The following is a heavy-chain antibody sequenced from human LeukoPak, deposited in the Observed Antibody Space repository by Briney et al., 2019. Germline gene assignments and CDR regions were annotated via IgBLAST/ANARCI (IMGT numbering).Heavy chain of an antibody. Sequence: SETLSLTCAVYGGSFSGYYWSWIRQPPGKGLEWIGEINHSGSTNYNPSLKSRVTISVDTSKNQFSLKLSSVTTADTAVYYCARGGDGYNVWGDDWYYFDYWGQGTLVTVSS. CDR3: ARGGDGYNVWGDDWYYFDY. CDR1: GGSFSGYY. D-gene: IGHD5-24*01. V-gene: IGHV4-34*01. J-gene: IGHJ4*02. CDR2: INHSGST.